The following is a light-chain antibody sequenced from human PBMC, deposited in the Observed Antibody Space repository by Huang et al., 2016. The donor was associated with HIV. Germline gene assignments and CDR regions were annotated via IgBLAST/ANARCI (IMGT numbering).Light chain of an antibody. CDR3: QQYYTYPIT. CDR1: QDIDTY. V-gene: IGKV1-8*01. CDR2: GAS. Sequence: AIQMTQSLSSVSASTGDRVNITCRASQDIDTYLAWYQQKTGTPPKRLIYGASSLESGVPSRFSGSGSGTDFTLTITCLQSDDFATYSCQQYYTYPITCGQGTRL. J-gene: IGKJ5*01.